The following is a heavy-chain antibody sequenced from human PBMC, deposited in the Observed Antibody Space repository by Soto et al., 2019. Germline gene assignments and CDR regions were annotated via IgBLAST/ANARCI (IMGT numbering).Heavy chain of an antibody. CDR3: ARIHFGDEPSYYYYGMDG. J-gene: IGHJ6*01. CDR2: IYYTGST. Sequence: PSETLSLTCTFSVVSFSSGDYYWSWFRQPPWKGLEWIGYIYYTGSTFNNPSLKSRVSISIDTSKTQFSLKLSSVTAADTAVYYCARIHFGDEPSYYYYGMDGWGQGTTHTVSS. D-gene: IGHD4-17*01. CDR1: VVSFSSGDYY. V-gene: IGHV4-30-4*01.